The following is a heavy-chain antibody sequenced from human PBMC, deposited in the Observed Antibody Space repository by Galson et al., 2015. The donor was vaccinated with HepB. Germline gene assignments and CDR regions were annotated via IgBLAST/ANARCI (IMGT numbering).Heavy chain of an antibody. CDR2: IGAYNGNT. V-gene: IGHV1-18*04. CDR1: GYTFTSYG. CDR3: ARDDGITMVRGVNDSPFDY. J-gene: IGHJ4*02. Sequence: SVKVSCKASGYTFTSYGISWVRQAPGQGLEWMGWIGAYNGNTNYAQKLQGRVTMTTDTSTSTAYMELRSLRSDDTAVYYCARDDGITMVRGVNDSPFDYWGQGTLVTVSS. D-gene: IGHD3-10*01.